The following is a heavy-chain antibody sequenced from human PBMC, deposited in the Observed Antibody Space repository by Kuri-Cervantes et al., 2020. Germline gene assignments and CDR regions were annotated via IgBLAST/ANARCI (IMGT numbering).Heavy chain of an antibody. Sequence: GESLKISCAASGFTFSSYSMNWVRQAPGKGLEWVSSISSSSSYIYYADSVKGRFTTSRDNAKNSLYLQMNSLRAEDTAVYYCARGASMADYWGQGTLVTVSS. V-gene: IGHV3-21*01. D-gene: IGHD5-24*01. CDR1: GFTFSSYS. CDR2: ISSSSSYI. CDR3: ARGASMADY. J-gene: IGHJ4*02.